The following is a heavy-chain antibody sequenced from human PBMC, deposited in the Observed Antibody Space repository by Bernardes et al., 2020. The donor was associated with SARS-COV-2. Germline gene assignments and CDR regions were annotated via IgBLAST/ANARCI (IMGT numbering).Heavy chain of an antibody. CDR2: ISDTGGTT. CDR1: GFTFSSYA. D-gene: IGHD2-15*01. CDR3: ARILWASRLVGDS. J-gene: IGHJ4*02. Sequence: GSLRLSCAASGFTFSSYAMSWVRQAPGKGLEWVSTISDTGGTTHYADSVRGRFTFSRDNSKSTLYLQMNSLRGEDTAVYYCARILWASRLVGDSWGQGTLVTVSS. V-gene: IGHV3-23*01.